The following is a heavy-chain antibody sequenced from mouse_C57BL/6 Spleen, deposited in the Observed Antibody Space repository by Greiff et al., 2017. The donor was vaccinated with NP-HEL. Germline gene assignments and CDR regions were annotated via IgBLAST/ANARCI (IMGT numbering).Heavy chain of an antibody. CDR1: GYTFTSYW. J-gene: IGHJ4*01. D-gene: IGHD1-1*01. CDR2: IDPSDSYT. Sequence: QVQLQQPGAELVRPGTSVKLSCKASGYTFTSYWMHWVKQRPGQGLEWIGVIDPSDSYTNYNQKFKGKATLTVDTSSSTAYMQLSSLTSEDSAVYDCAREPNYYGSSYDYAMDYWGQGTSVTVSS. CDR3: AREPNYYGSSYDYAMDY. V-gene: IGHV1-59*01.